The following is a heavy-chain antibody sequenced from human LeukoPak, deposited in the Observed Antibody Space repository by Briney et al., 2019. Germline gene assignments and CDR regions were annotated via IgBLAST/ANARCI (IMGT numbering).Heavy chain of an antibody. CDR3: ARDRGGVWFGESHFDY. V-gene: IGHV1-69*13. J-gene: IGHJ4*02. CDR1: GGTFSSYA. Sequence: ASVKVSCKASGGTFSSYAISWVRQAPGQGLEWMGGIIPIFGTANYAQKFHGRVTITADESTSTAYMELSSLRSEDTAVYYCARDRGGVWFGESHFDYWGQGTLVTVSS. CDR2: IIPIFGTA. D-gene: IGHD3-10*01.